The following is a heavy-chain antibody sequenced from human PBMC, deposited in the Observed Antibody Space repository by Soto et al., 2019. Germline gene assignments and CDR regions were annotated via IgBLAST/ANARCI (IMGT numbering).Heavy chain of an antibody. CDR3: ARELTIFGVVIYYYYGMDV. CDR2: IKQDGSEK. V-gene: IGHV3-7*01. D-gene: IGHD3-3*01. Sequence: GSLRLSCAASGFTFSSYWMSWVRQAPGKGLEWVANIKQDGSEKYYVDSVKGRFTISRDNAKNSLYLQMNSLRAEDTAVYYCARELTIFGVVIYYYYGMDVWGQGTTVTVSS. J-gene: IGHJ6*02. CDR1: GFTFSSYW.